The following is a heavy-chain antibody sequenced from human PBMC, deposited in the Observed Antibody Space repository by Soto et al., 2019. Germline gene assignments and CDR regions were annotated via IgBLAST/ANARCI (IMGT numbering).Heavy chain of an antibody. J-gene: IGHJ6*02. Sequence: PSETLSLTCAVYGGSFSCYYWSWIRQPPGKGLEWIGEINHSGSTNYNPSLKSRVTISVDTSKNQFSLKLSSVTAADTAVYYCARGPLSGSYYALHYYYYGMDVWGQGTTVTVSS. CDR2: INHSGST. CDR3: ARGPLSGSYYALHYYYYGMDV. CDR1: GGSFSCYY. V-gene: IGHV4-34*01. D-gene: IGHD1-26*01.